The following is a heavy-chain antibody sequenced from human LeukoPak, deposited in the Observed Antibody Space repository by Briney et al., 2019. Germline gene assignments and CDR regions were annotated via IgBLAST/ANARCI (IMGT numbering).Heavy chain of an antibody. D-gene: IGHD6-19*01. CDR3: ARDRAVAGYWYFDL. CDR1: GFTFSSYA. J-gene: IGHJ2*01. V-gene: IGHV3-23*01. CDR2: VSPSGSST. Sequence: GGSLRLSCAASGFTFSSYAMSWVRQAPGKGLEWVSTVSPSGSSTYYADSVKGRFTISRDNAKNSLSLQMNSLRAEDTAVYYCARDRAVAGYWYFDLWGRGTLVTVSS.